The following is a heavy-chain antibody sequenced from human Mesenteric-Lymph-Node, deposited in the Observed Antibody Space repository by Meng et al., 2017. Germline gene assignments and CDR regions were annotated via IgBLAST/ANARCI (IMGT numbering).Heavy chain of an antibody. CDR2: INPNTGGN. J-gene: IGHJ4*02. Sequence: QGQLVQSVAQAKKPGAKMKVSCMPTGHTFAGYYMTCVRQAPGKGHEWMRPINPNTGGNYDAQKFQGRVTMTRDTSISTAYMKLSRLRSDDTAVYYCASLSPTYSDYESLDYWGQETLVTVSS. V-gene: IGHV1-2*06. D-gene: IGHD4-11*01. CDR1: GHTFAGYY. CDR3: ASLSPTYSDYESLDY.